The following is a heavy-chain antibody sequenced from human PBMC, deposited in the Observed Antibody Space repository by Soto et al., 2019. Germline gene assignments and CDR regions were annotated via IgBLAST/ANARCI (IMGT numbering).Heavy chain of an antibody. J-gene: IGHJ3*02. V-gene: IGHV1-18*01. D-gene: IGHD6-13*01. CDR3: ARDKEDGHQLLYVSIAAAPGYAFDI. Sequence: ASVKVSCKASGYTFTSYGISWVRQAPGQGLERMGWISAYNGNTNYAQKQQGRVTMTTDTYTSTTYMELRRLRSDDTAVYYCARDKEDGHQLLYVSIAAAPGYAFDIWGHGTMVTVSS. CDR2: ISAYNGNT. CDR1: GYTFTSYG.